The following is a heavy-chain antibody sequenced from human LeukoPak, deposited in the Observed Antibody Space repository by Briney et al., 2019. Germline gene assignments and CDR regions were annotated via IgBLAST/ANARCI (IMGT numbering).Heavy chain of an antibody. V-gene: IGHV4-59*08. D-gene: IGHD5-12*01. Sequence: PSETLSLTCTVSGGSISSYYWSWIRQPPGKGLEWIGYIYYSGSTNYNPSLKSRVTISVDTSKNQFSLKLSSVTAADTAVYYCARHVGGGYDPGVSYWYFDLWGRGTLVTVSS. CDR3: ARHVGGGYDPGVSYWYFDL. J-gene: IGHJ2*01. CDR1: GGSISSYY. CDR2: IYYSGST.